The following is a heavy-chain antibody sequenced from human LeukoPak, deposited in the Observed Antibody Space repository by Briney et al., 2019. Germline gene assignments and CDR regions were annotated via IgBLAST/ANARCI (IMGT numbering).Heavy chain of an antibody. CDR1: GYTFTSYG. J-gene: IGHJ6*02. V-gene: IGHV1-18*01. CDR3: ASQIVGATIYYYGMDV. Sequence: ASVKVSCKASGYTFTSYGISWVRQAPGQGLEWMGWISAYNGNTNYAQKLQGRVTMTRNTSISTAYMELSSLRSEDTAVYYCASQIVGATIYYYGMDVWGQGTTVTVSS. CDR2: ISAYNGNT. D-gene: IGHD1-26*01.